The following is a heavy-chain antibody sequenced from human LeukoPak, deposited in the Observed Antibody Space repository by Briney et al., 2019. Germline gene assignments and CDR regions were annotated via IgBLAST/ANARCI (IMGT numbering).Heavy chain of an antibody. CDR3: ARDGESAFDI. Sequence: PSETLSLTCSVSGGSISSYYCSWIRQPAGKGLEWIGRINTIGNTNYSPSLKSRVTMSVDTSKNQFSLKLSSGTAADTAVYYCARDGESAFDIWGQGTMVTVSS. CDR2: INTIGNT. D-gene: IGHD7-27*01. V-gene: IGHV4-4*07. CDR1: GGSISSYY. J-gene: IGHJ3*02.